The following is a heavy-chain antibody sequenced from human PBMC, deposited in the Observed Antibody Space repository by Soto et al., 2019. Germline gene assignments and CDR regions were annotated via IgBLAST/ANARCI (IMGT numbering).Heavy chain of an antibody. CDR1: GFTFSNYP. V-gene: IGHV3-30*14. CDR2: ISFDGNNE. CDR3: ARDPNFDF. J-gene: IGHJ4*02. D-gene: IGHD2-8*01. Sequence: QVHLVESGGGVVQPGRSLRLSCAASGFTFSNYPIHWVRQAPGKGLEWIAVISFDGNNEYYADSVRGRFTISRDNSKSTVNLQMTTLTPEDTAVYYCARDPNFDFWGQGTLVTVSS.